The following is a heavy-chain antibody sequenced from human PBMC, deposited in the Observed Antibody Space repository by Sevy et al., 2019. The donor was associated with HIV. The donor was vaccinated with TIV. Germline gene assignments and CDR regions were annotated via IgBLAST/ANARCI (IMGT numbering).Heavy chain of an antibody. Sequence: SETLSLTCAVYGGSFSGYYWSWIRQPPGKGLEWIGEINHSGSTNYNPSLKSRVTISVDTSKNQFSLKLSSVTVADTAVYYCARSSVDTAMVAFDYWGQGTLVTVSS. J-gene: IGHJ4*02. D-gene: IGHD5-18*01. CDR2: INHSGST. V-gene: IGHV4-34*01. CDR3: ARSSVDTAMVAFDY. CDR1: GGSFSGYY.